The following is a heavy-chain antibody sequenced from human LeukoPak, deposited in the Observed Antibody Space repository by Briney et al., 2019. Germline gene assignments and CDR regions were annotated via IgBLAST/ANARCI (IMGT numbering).Heavy chain of an antibody. Sequence: GGSLRLSCAASGFTFSSYGMHWVRQAPGKGLEWAAFLRYDGSNKYYADSVKGRFTISRDNSKNTLYLQMNSLRAEDTAVYYCARGFYYDSSGYYAFDIWGQGTMVTVS. J-gene: IGHJ3*02. CDR1: GFTFSSYG. D-gene: IGHD3-22*01. V-gene: IGHV3-30*02. CDR2: LRYDGSNK. CDR3: ARGFYYDSSGYYAFDI.